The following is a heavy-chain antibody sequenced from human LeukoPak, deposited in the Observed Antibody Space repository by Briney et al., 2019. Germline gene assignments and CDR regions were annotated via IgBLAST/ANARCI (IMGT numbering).Heavy chain of an antibody. CDR2: IYYSGST. CDR1: GGSISRYY. CDR3: ARDLGCGGDCYAFDI. V-gene: IGHV4-59*01. D-gene: IGHD2-21*02. J-gene: IGHJ3*02. Sequence: SQTLSLTCTVSGGSISRYYWSCIRQPPGKGLGWIGYIYYSGSTNYNPSLKSRVTISVDTSKSQFSQKLLSVTDADTAVYYCARDLGCGGDCYAFDIWGQGTMVTVSS.